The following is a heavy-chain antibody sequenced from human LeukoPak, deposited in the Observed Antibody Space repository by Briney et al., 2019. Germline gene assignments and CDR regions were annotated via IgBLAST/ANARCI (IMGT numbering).Heavy chain of an antibody. CDR3: ARHRRDGYNQNYYYYMDV. V-gene: IGHV5-51*01. CDR2: IYPDDSDT. J-gene: IGHJ6*03. CDR1: GYSFTSYW. Sequence: GESLKISCKGSGYSFTSYWIGWVRQMPGKGLEWMGIIYPDDSDTTYSPSFQGQVTISADKSISTAYLQWSSLKASDTAMYYCARHRRDGYNQNYYYYMDVWGKGTTVTVSS. D-gene: IGHD5-24*01.